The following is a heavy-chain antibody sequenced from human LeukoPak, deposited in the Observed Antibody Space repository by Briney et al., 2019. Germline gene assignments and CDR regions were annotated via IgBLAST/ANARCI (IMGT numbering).Heavy chain of an antibody. V-gene: IGHV4-34*01. CDR1: GGSFSGYY. CDR3: ARGVYSSSLTH. Sequence: SETLSLTCAVYGGSFSGYYWSWIRQPPGKGLEWIGEINHSGSTNYNPSLKSRVTISVDTSKNQFSLKLSSVTAADTAVYYCARGVYSSSLTHWGQGTLVTVSS. J-gene: IGHJ4*02. CDR2: INHSGST. D-gene: IGHD6-13*01.